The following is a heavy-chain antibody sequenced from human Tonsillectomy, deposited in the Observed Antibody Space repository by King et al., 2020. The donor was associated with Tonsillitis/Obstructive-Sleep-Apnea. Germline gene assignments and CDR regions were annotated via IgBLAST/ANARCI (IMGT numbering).Heavy chain of an antibody. Sequence: VQLVESGGGLVQPGGSLRLSCAASGFTFSSYAMSWVRQAPGKGLEWVSAISGSGGSTYYADSVKGRFTISRDNSKNTLYLQMNSLRAEDTAVYYCAKQRSRRMVYATIPDYWGQGTLVTVSS. J-gene: IGHJ4*02. CDR1: GFTFSSYA. CDR3: AKQRSRRMVYATIPDY. CDR2: ISGSGGST. D-gene: IGHD2-8*01. V-gene: IGHV3-23*04.